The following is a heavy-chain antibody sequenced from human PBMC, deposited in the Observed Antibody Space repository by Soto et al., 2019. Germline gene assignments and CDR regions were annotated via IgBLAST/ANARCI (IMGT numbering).Heavy chain of an antibody. J-gene: IGHJ5*02. CDR1: GYTFTGYY. CDR3: ARAQPRIAAAGTLGWFDP. Sequence: QVQLVQSGAEVKKPGASVKVSCKASGYTFTGYYMHWVRQAPGQGLEWMGWINPNSGGTNYAQKFQGRVTMTRDTSISTAYMKLSRLRSDDTAVYYCARAQPRIAAAGTLGWFDPWGQGTLVTVSS. D-gene: IGHD6-13*01. CDR2: INPNSGGT. V-gene: IGHV1-2*02.